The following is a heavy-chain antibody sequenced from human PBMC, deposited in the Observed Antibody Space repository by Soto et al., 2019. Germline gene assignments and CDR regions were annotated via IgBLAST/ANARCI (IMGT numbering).Heavy chain of an antibody. V-gene: IGHV3-53*01. CDR1: GFTVSSNY. J-gene: IGHJ4*02. CDR3: AREFGGSYYGNFDY. CDR2: IYSGGST. Sequence: GGSLRLSCAASGFTVSSNYMSWVRQAPGKGLEWVSVIYSGGSTYYADSVKGRFNISRDNSKNTLYLQMNSLRAEDTAVYYCAREFGGSYYGNFDYWGQGTLVTVSS. D-gene: IGHD1-26*01.